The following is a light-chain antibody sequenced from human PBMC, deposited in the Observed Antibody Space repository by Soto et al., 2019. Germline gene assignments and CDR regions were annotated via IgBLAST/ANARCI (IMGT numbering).Light chain of an antibody. CDR3: QQNYRNTPWT. CDR2: AAS. Sequence: DIEITHSPSSLSASVGETVTVTCRASQSISRYLNWYQQKPGKAPTLLISAASSLERGVPLRFSGGGSGTEFTLTISSLQPEDFATYYCQQNYRNTPWTFGQGTKVDIK. J-gene: IGKJ1*01. CDR1: QSISRY. V-gene: IGKV1-39*01.